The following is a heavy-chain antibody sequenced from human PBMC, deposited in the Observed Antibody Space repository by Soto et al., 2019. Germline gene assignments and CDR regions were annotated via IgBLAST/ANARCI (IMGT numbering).Heavy chain of an antibody. CDR3: ARHYCSSTSCYPVYYYYYGMDV. CDR1: GYSFTSYW. CDR2: IYPGDSDT. D-gene: IGHD2-2*01. J-gene: IGHJ6*02. Sequence: GGSLKISCNGSGYSFTSYWIGWVRQMPGKGLEWMGIIYPGDSDTRYRPSFQGQVTISADKSISTAYLQWSSLKASDTAMYYCARHYCSSTSCYPVYYYYYGMDVWGQGTTVTASS. V-gene: IGHV5-51*01.